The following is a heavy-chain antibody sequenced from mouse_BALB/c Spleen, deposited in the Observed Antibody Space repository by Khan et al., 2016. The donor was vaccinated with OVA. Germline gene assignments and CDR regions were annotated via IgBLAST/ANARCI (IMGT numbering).Heavy chain of an antibody. D-gene: IGHD2-13*01. CDR2: IWSDGST. J-gene: IGHJ4*01. CDR3: ATQPYYRDNVVDN. CDR1: GFSFTNYG. V-gene: IGHV2-6-1*01. Sequence: QMQLEESGPGLVAPSQSLSITSTISGFSFTNYGVHWVRQPPGQGLEWLVLIWSDGSTTYNSALKSSLTISKDNSKSHVFLKMNSLQTNDRALYSDATQPYYRDNVVDNWGQGTTVTVSS.